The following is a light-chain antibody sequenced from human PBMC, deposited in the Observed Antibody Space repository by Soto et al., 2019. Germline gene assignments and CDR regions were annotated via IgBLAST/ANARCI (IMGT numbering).Light chain of an antibody. J-gene: IGKJ4*01. V-gene: IGKV3-11*01. CDR1: QSVSSY. Sequence: EIVLTQSPATLSLSPGERATLSCRASQSVSSYLAWYQQKPGQAPRLLIYDASNRATGIPARFSGSGSGTDFTLTISSLEPEDLAVYYCQQRTIWPLTFGGGTKGEIK. CDR2: DAS. CDR3: QQRTIWPLT.